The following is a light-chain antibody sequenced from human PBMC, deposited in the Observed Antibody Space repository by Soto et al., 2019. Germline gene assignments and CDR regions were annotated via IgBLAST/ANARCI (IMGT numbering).Light chain of an antibody. CDR2: VAS. V-gene: IGKV3-20*01. CDR1: QSVSSTY. J-gene: IGKJ3*01. CDR3: QQYGSSPPGFT. Sequence: EIVLTQSPGTLSLFPGERATLSCRTSQSVSSTYFAWYRQKPGQPPSLLIYVASNRATGVPDRFSGSGSGTDLTLPISRLEPEDFAVYYCQQYGSSPPGFTFGPGTTVHIK.